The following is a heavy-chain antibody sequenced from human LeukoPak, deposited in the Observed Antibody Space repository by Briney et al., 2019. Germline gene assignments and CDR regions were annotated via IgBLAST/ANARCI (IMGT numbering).Heavy chain of an antibody. CDR1: GYTFTGYY. Sequence: ASVKVSCKASGYTFTGYYMHWVRQAPGQGLEWMGWINPNSGGTNYAQKFQGWVTMTRDTSISTAYMELSRLRSDDTAVYYCARGPPHYYDSSGYWFDPWGQGTLVTVSS. CDR3: ARGPPHYYDSSGYWFDP. J-gene: IGHJ5*02. D-gene: IGHD3-22*01. CDR2: INPNSGGT. V-gene: IGHV1-2*04.